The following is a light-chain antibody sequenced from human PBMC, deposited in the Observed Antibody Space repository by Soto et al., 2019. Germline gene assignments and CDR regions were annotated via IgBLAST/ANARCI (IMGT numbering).Light chain of an antibody. CDR3: QQSYGLPLT. CDR1: QAINNY. V-gene: IGKV1-39*01. CDR2: TAS. Sequence: DIQMTKSPSSLSASVGDRVTITCRASQAINNYLNWYRQKPGEAPRLLIYTASNLQSGVPSRFSGSGSGTDFTLTISSLQTEDFATYFCQQSYGLPLTFGGGTKVDIK. J-gene: IGKJ4*01.